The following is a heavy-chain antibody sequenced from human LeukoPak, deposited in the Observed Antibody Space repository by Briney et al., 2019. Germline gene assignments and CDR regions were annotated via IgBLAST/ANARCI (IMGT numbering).Heavy chain of an antibody. V-gene: IGHV3-66*01. J-gene: IGHJ6*03. CDR1: EFSLGSNY. CDR2: IYSGGST. D-gene: IGHD3-3*01. Sequence: GGSLRLSCAASEFSLGSNYMTWVRQAPGKGLEWVSLIYSGGSTYYADSVKGGFTISRDNSQNTLYLQMKRLRAEDTAVYYCAKTSFWDASGHLYHMDVRGEGTTVTTSS. CDR3: AKTSFWDASGHLYHMDV.